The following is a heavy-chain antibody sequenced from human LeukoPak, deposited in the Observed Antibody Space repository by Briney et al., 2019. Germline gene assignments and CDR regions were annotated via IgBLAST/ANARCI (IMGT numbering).Heavy chain of an antibody. CDR1: GYTFTGYY. J-gene: IGHJ4*02. D-gene: IGHD1-26*01. CDR2: INPNSGGT. Sequence: ASVKVSCKASGYTFTGYYMHWVRQAPGQGLEWMGWINPNSGGTNYAQKFQGRVTMTRDTSISTAYMELSRLRSDDTAVYYYASWGSGSYLARGFFDYWGQGTLVTVSS. V-gene: IGHV1-2*02. CDR3: ASWGSGSYLARGFFDY.